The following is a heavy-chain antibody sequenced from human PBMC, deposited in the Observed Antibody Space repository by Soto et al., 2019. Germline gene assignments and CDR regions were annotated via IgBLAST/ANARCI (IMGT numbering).Heavy chain of an antibody. Sequence: SVKVSCKASGGTFSSYAISWVRQAPGQGLEWMGGIIPIFGTANYAQKFQGRVTITADESTSTAYMELSSLRSEDTAVYYCALQGYSGYEGRWFDPWRQGTLVTVSS. J-gene: IGHJ5*02. CDR1: GGTFSSYA. V-gene: IGHV1-69*13. CDR3: ALQGYSGYEGRWFDP. CDR2: IIPIFGTA. D-gene: IGHD5-12*01.